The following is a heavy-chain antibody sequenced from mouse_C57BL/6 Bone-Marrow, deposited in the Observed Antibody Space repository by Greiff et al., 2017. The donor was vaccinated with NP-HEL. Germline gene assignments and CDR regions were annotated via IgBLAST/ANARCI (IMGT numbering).Heavy chain of an antibody. J-gene: IGHJ3*01. CDR1: GYTFTSYW. Sequence: QVQLQQPGAELVRPGTSVKLSCKASGYTFTSYWMHWVKQRPGQGLEWIGVIDPSDSYTNYNQKFKGKATLTVDTSSSTAYMQLSSLTSEDSAVYYCARGDYGSSYAWFAYWGQGTLVTVSA. CDR3: ARGDYGSSYAWFAY. V-gene: IGHV1-59*01. CDR2: IDPSDSYT. D-gene: IGHD1-1*01.